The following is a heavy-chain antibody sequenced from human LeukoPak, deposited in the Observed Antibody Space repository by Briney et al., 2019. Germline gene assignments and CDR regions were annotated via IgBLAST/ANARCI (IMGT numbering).Heavy chain of an antibody. V-gene: IGHV4-34*01. J-gene: IGHJ3*02. CDR1: GGSFSGYY. CDR2: IKHSGST. Sequence: SETLSLTCAVYGGSFSGYYWSWIRQPPGKGLEWIGEIKHSGSTNYNPSLKSRVTISVDTSKNQFSLSLSSATAADTAVYYCAREVIRSSDTDAFDIWGQGTMVTVSS. D-gene: IGHD2-21*01. CDR3: AREVIRSSDTDAFDI.